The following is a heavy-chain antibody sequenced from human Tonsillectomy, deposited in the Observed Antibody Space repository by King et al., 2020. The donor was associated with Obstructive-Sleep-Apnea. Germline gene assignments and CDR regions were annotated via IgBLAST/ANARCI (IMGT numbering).Heavy chain of an antibody. V-gene: IGHV3-30*04. J-gene: IGHJ6*02. CDR2: MSYDENNK. CDR3: ARNNYRDYTLVFGMDV. CDR1: GFTFNTYA. Sequence: VQLVESGGGVVQPGRSLRLSCAASGFTFNTYAMYWVRQAPGKGLEWVALMSYDENNKYYGDSVKGRFTVSRDNSKSTLDLQMNSLRAEDTAVYYCARNNYRDYTLVFGMDVWGQGTTVTVSS. D-gene: IGHD3-3*01.